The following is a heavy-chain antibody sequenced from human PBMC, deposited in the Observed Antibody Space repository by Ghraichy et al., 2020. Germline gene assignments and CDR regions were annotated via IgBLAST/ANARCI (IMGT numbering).Heavy chain of an antibody. J-gene: IGHJ4*02. CDR3: ARTSLHYSLDC. Sequence: SETLSLTCTVSGVSVSSSSYYWSWVRQPPGEGLEWIGYIYHSGITVYKSSLKSRVTISLDTSKNQFSLELSSVTTADTAVYYCARTSLHYSLDCWGQGTLVTVSS. CDR2: IYHSGIT. D-gene: IGHD2-21*02. V-gene: IGHV4-61*01. CDR1: GVSVSSSSYY.